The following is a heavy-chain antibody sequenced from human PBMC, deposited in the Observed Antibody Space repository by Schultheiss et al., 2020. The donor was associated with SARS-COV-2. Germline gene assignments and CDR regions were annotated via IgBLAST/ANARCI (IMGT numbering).Heavy chain of an antibody. V-gene: IGHV4-39*07. Sequence: SETLSLTCTVSGGSISSGDYYWSWIRQPPGKGLEWIGSIYHTGSTYYNPSLKSRVTISVDTSKNQFSLKLSSVTAADTAVYYCARASEQNYYVRWGWFDPWGQGTLVTVSS. CDR1: GGSISSGDYY. D-gene: IGHD3-10*02. CDR3: ARASEQNYYVRWGWFDP. J-gene: IGHJ5*02. CDR2: IYHTGST.